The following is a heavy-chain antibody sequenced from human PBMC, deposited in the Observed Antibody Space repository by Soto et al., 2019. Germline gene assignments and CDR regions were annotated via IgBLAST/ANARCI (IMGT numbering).Heavy chain of an antibody. V-gene: IGHV3-23*01. D-gene: IGHD6-6*01. J-gene: IGHJ6*03. Sequence: GGSLRLSCAASGFTFSSYAMSWVRQAPGKGLEWVSAISGSGGSTYYADSVKGRFTISRDNSKNTLYLQMNSLRAEDTAVYYCAKDPGLAARPADYYYYYMDVWGKGTTVTVSS. CDR3: AKDPGLAARPADYYYYYMDV. CDR1: GFTFSSYA. CDR2: ISGSGGST.